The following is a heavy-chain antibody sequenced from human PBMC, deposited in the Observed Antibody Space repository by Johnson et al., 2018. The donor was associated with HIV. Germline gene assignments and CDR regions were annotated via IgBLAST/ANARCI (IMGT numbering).Heavy chain of an antibody. V-gene: IGHV3-74*03. J-gene: IGHJ3*01. CDR2: IYSDGSDT. D-gene: IGHD6-19*01. CDR1: GFIFIDYW. CDR3: ARKQWLEIPSDALDV. Sequence: LVESGGGLVHPGGSLRLSCAASGFIFIDYWMYWVRQAPGKGLVWVARIYSDGSDTAYADSVKGRFTISRDNAKKTLYLQMSSLRAEDTAIYYCARKQWLEIPSDALDVWGQGTMVTVSS.